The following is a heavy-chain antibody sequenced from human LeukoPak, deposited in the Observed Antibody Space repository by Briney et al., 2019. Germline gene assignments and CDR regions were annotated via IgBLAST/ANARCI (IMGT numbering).Heavy chain of an antibody. D-gene: IGHD3-22*01. CDR3: AKDTYYDSSGLPDY. V-gene: IGHV3-30*18. CDR1: GLTFSSYG. CDR2: ISYDGSNK. J-gene: IGHJ4*02. Sequence: GGSLRLSCAVSGLTFSSYGMHWVRQPPGKGLEWVGVISYDGSNKYYADSVKGRFTISRDNSKNTLYLQLNSLRAEDRAVYYCAKDTYYDSSGLPDYWGQGTLVTVSS.